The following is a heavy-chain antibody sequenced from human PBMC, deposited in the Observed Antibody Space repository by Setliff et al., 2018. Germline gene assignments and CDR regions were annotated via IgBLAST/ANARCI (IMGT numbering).Heavy chain of an antibody. J-gene: IGHJ2*01. CDR2: VYHSGST. V-gene: IGHV4-38-2*02. CDR3: VAGPWYFDL. D-gene: IGHD6-19*01. Sequence: SETLSLTCTVSGYSISSAYYWGWIRQPPGKGLEWIGNVYHSGSTYYNPSLKSRFTISRDNSKNTLYLQMNSLRAEDTAVYYSVAGPWYFDLWGRGTLVTVSS. CDR1: GYSISSAYY.